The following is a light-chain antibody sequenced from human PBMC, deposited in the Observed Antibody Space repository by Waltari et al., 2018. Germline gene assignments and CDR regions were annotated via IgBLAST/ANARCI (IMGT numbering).Light chain of an antibody. CDR3: ATWDDRMNGHWV. V-gene: IGLV1-44*01. Sequence: QSVLTQSPSASGTPGQRVTISCSVSSSHIGANVVNLYQQLPGKAPKLLIYRNDQRPSGVPDRFSASKSGTSASLAISGLQSEDEADYYCATWDDRMNGHWVFGGGTKVTVL. CDR2: RND. CDR1: SSHIGANV. J-gene: IGLJ3*02.